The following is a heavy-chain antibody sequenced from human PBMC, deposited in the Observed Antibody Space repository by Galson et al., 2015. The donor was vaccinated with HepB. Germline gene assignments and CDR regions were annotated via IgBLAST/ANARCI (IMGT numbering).Heavy chain of an antibody. Sequence: SLRLSCAASGFIFSGYSMTWVRQAPGKGLEWVSYISSSRSAIYYADSVKGRFTISRDNAKNSLYLQMNSLRAEDTALYYCARSRDTGSLGGPAYWGQGTLVTVSS. J-gene: IGHJ4*02. CDR2: ISSSRSAI. V-gene: IGHV3-48*01. D-gene: IGHD1-26*01. CDR1: GFIFSGYS. CDR3: ARSRDTGSLGGPAY.